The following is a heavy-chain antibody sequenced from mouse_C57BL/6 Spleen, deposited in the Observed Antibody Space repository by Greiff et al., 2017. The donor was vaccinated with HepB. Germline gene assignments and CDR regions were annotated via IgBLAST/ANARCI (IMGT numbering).Heavy chain of an antibody. J-gene: IGHJ1*03. CDR2: ISGGGGNT. CDR1: GFTFSSYT. D-gene: IGHD2-4*01. Sequence: EVKLVESGGGLVKPGGSLKLSCAASGFTFSSYTMSWVRQTPEKRLEWVATISGGGGNTYYPDSVKGRFTISRDNAKNTLYLQMSSLRSEDTALYYCARHHDYDEDFDVWGTGTTVTVSS. CDR3: ARHHDYDEDFDV. V-gene: IGHV5-9*01.